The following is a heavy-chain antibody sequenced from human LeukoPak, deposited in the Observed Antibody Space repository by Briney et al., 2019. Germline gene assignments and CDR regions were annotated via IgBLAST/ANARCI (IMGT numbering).Heavy chain of an antibody. CDR1: GASIRSYY. V-gene: IGHV4-59*01. CDR3: ARDQRGYSGYDYNWFDP. J-gene: IGHJ5*02. CDR2: INYSGDT. Sequence: SETLSLTCTVSGASIRSYYWSWVRQPPGKGLEWIGYINYSGDTNYNPSLKSRVTTSVDTSKNQLSLKLSSVTAADTAVYYCARDQRGYSGYDYNWFDPWGQGTLVTVSS. D-gene: IGHD5-12*01.